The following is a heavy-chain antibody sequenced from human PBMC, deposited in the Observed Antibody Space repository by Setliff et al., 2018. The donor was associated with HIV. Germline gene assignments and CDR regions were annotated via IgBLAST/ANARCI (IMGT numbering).Heavy chain of an antibody. CDR1: GLTFTNYW. CDR3: ARVSRGTVVRGVVLIGYFDN. D-gene: IGHD3-10*01. Sequence: PGGSLRLSCTASGLTFTNYWMAWVRQAPGKGLEWVANLNQDGRQKYYEDSVRGRFTISRDNSKNTLYLQMNSLRAEDTAVYHCARVSRGTVVRGVVLIGYFDNWGQGTLVTVSS. CDR2: LNQDGRQK. J-gene: IGHJ4*02. V-gene: IGHV3-7*03.